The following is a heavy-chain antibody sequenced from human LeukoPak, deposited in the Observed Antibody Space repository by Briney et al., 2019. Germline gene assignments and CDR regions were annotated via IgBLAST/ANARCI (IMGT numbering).Heavy chain of an antibody. Sequence: PGGSLRLSCAASGFTFSSYAMSWVRQAPGKGLEWVSAISGSGGSTYYADSVKGRFTISRDNSKNTLYLQMNSLRAEDTAVYYCARDRSPFYYYDSSGYQDYWGQGTLVTVSS. CDR2: ISGSGGST. D-gene: IGHD3-22*01. CDR3: ARDRSPFYYYDSSGYQDY. V-gene: IGHV3-23*01. CDR1: GFTFSSYA. J-gene: IGHJ4*02.